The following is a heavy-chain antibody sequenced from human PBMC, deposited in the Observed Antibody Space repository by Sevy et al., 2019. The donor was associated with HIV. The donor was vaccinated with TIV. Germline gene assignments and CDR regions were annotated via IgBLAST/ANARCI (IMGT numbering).Heavy chain of an antibody. Sequence: ASVKVSCKASGYTFTSYGISWVRQAPGQGLEWMGWISAYNGNTNYPQKLQGRVTMTTDTSTSTAYMELRSLRSDDTAVYYCAATYQRYCSGGSGYYSLAYWGQGTLVTVSS. J-gene: IGHJ4*02. CDR3: AATYQRYCSGGSGYYSLAY. V-gene: IGHV1-18*01. CDR1: GYTFTSYG. D-gene: IGHD2-15*01. CDR2: ISAYNGNT.